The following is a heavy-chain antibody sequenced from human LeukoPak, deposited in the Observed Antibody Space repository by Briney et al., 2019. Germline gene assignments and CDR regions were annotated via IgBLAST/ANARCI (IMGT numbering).Heavy chain of an antibody. D-gene: IGHD6-13*01. J-gene: IGHJ5*02. CDR1: GGSFSGYY. V-gene: IGHV4-34*01. Sequence: SETLSLTCAVYGGSFSGYYWSWIRQPPGKGLEWIGEINHSGSTNYNPSLKSRVTISVDTSKNQFSLKLSSVTAADTAVYYCARASGYSSSWYKIFWFDPWGQGTLVTVSS. CDR2: INHSGST. CDR3: ARASGYSSSWYKIFWFDP.